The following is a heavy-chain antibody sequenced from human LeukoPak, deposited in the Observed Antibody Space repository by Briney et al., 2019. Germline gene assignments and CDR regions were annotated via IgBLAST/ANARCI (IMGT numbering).Heavy chain of an antibody. Sequence: SETLSLTCTVSGGSISSSSYYWGWIRQPPGKGLEWIGSIYYSGSTYYNPSLKSRVTISVDTSKNQFSLKLSSVTAADTAVYYCARDLPRITIFGVVAGAFDIWGQGTMVTVSP. V-gene: IGHV4-39*07. CDR2: IYYSGST. CDR3: ARDLPRITIFGVVAGAFDI. D-gene: IGHD3-3*01. CDR1: GGSISSSSYY. J-gene: IGHJ3*02.